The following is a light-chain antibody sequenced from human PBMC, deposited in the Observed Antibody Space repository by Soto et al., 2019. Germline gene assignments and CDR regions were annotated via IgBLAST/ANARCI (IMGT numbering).Light chain of an antibody. CDR3: MQGLRIPKT. CDR2: LAS. CDR1: QSLLDINGNTY. V-gene: IGKV2-28*01. J-gene: IGKJ1*01. Sequence: DIVLTQSPLSLPVTPGEPASISCRSSQSLLDINGNTYLDWYLQKPGQSPQLLICLASNRASGVXDXSSGSGSGTDFTLKISRVEAEDVGVYYCMQGLRIPKTFGQGTKVEIK.